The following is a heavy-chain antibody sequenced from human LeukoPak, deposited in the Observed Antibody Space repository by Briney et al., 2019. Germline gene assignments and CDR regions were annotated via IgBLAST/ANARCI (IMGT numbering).Heavy chain of an antibody. CDR2: TYYSGST. CDR3: ARHGKDCSGGSCYSVFYLVY. J-gene: IGHJ4*02. Sequence: SETLSLTCTVSGGSISSSSYYWGWIRQPPGKGLEWIGSTYYSGSTYYNPSLKSRVTISVDTSKNQFSLKLSSVTAADTAVYYCARHGKDCSGGSCYSVFYLVYWGQGTLVTVSS. D-gene: IGHD2-15*01. CDR1: GGSISSSSYY. V-gene: IGHV4-39*01.